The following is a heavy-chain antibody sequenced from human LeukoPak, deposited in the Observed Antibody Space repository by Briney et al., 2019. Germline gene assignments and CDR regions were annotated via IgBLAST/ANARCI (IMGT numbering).Heavy chain of an antibody. CDR3: AKVTGYSYGSLDY. J-gene: IGHJ4*02. Sequence: GGSLRLSCAASGFTFSSYAMHWVRQAPGKGLEWVSGISWNSGSIGYADSVKGRFTISRDNAKNSLYLQMNSVRAEDTALYYCAKVTGYSYGSLDYWGQGTLVTVSS. D-gene: IGHD5-18*01. CDR1: GFTFSSYA. V-gene: IGHV3-9*01. CDR2: ISWNSGSI.